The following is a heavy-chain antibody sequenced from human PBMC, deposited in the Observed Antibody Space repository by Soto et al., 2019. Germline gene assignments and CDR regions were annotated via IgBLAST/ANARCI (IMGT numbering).Heavy chain of an antibody. J-gene: IGHJ4*02. CDR2: IYYSGST. CDR3: ARVPGTTSAELSFVDY. V-gene: IGHV4-39*01. CDR1: GGSISSSSYY. D-gene: IGHD3-16*02. Sequence: QLQLQESGPGLVKPSETLSLTCTVSGGSISSSSYYWGWIRQPPGKGLEWIGSIYYSGSTYYNPSLKSRVTISVDTSKNQFSLKLSSVTAADTAVYYCARVPGTTSAELSFVDYWGQGTLVTVSS.